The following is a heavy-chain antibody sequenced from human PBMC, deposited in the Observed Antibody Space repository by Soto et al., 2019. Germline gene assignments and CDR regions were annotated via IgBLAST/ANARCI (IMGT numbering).Heavy chain of an antibody. CDR1: DYSFNTYW. CDR3: ARPPLPGYSIHFNS. D-gene: IGHD2-15*01. CDR2: IYPGDSDT. Sequence: GESLKISCKDSDYSFNTYWIAWVRQMPGKGLEWMGIIYPGDSDTRYSPSFQGQVTISADRSTGTAFLQWRSLKASDTALYYCARPPLPGYSIHFNSWGQGTLVTVSS. V-gene: IGHV5-51*01. J-gene: IGHJ4*02.